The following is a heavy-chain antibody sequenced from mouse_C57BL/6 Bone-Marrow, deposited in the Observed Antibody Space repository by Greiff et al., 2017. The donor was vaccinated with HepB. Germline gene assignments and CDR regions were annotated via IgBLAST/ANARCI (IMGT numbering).Heavy chain of an antibody. CDR2: INYDGSST. D-gene: IGHD1-1*01. CDR1: GFTFSDYY. CDR3: ARDNYGPFYAMDY. J-gene: IGHJ4*01. Sequence: EVKVVESEGGLVQPGSSMKLSCTASGFTFSDYYMAWVRQVPEKGLEWVANINYDGSSTYYLDSLKSRFIISRDNAKNILYLQMSSLKSEDTATYYCARDNYGPFYAMDYWGQGTSVTVSS. V-gene: IGHV5-16*01.